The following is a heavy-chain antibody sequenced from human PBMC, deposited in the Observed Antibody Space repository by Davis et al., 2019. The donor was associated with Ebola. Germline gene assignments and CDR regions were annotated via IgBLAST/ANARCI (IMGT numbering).Heavy chain of an antibody. CDR2: MSAGGTST. Sequence: PGGSLRLSCAASGFAFSTYAMSWVRQAPGKGLEWVSAMSAGGTSTYYADSVKGRFTVSRDNAKNTLYLEMNSLTAEDTAVYYCSRDVNFEFYDYWGQGTLVTVSS. V-gene: IGHV3-23*01. J-gene: IGHJ4*02. CDR1: GFAFSTYA. CDR3: SRDVNFEFYDY. D-gene: IGHD1-20*01.